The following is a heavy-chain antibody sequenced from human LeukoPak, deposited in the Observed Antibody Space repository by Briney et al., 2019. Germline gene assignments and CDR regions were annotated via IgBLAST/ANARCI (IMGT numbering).Heavy chain of an antibody. J-gene: IGHJ4*02. V-gene: IGHV3-30*03. Sequence: GGTLRLSCAASGFAFSSYGMHWVRQAPGKGLEWLAGISYDGSNKYYADSVKGRFTISRDNSKNTLYLQMNSLRDEDTAVYYCARDRSGGYVSYFDYWGQGSLVTVSA. D-gene: IGHD3-22*01. CDR1: GFAFSSYG. CDR3: ARDRSGGYVSYFDY. CDR2: ISYDGSNK.